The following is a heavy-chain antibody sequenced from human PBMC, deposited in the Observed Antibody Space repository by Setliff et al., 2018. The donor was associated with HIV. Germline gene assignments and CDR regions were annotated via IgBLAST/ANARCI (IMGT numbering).Heavy chain of an antibody. CDR2: SRNKAKSYTT. CDR1: GFIFSDYF. J-gene: IGHJ5*01. CDR3: ASETGASRGWFGY. Sequence: GGSLRLSCAASGFIFSDYFMDWVRQAPGKGLEWVGRSRNKAKSYTTEFAASVKGRFTISRDNAKNSLYLQMNSLTAEDTAVYYCASETGASRGWFGYWGQGTLVTVSS. V-gene: IGHV3-72*01. D-gene: IGHD6-13*01.